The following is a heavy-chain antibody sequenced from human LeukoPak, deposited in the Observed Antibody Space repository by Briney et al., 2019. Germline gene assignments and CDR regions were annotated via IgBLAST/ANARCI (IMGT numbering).Heavy chain of an antibody. CDR1: GYSISSGYY. Sequence: PSETLSLTCTVSGYSISSGYYWGWIRQPPGKGLEWIGSIYHSGSTYYNPSLKSRVTISVDTSKNQFSLKLSSVTAADTAVYYCARGTDSSGYPRRYYYYYMDVWGKGTTVTVSS. D-gene: IGHD3-22*01. J-gene: IGHJ6*03. CDR3: ARGTDSSGYPRRYYYYYMDV. V-gene: IGHV4-38-2*02. CDR2: IYHSGST.